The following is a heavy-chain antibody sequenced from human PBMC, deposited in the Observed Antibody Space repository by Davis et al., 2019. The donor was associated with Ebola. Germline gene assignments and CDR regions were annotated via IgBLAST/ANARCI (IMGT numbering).Heavy chain of an antibody. Sequence: ASVKVSCKASGYTFTSYGISWVRQAPGQRLEWMGWISAYNGNTNYAQKLQGRVTMTTDTSTSTAYMELRSLRSDDTAVYYCARDPSGWLRFGINWFDPWGQGTLVTVSS. J-gene: IGHJ5*02. CDR2: ISAYNGNT. V-gene: IGHV1-18*01. CDR1: GYTFTSYG. D-gene: IGHD5-12*01. CDR3: ARDPSGWLRFGINWFDP.